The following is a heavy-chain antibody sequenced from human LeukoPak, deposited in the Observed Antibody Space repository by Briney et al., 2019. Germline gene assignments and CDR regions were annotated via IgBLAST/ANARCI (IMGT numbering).Heavy chain of an antibody. V-gene: IGHV3-74*03. J-gene: IGHJ4*02. CDR1: GFTFRDYW. Sequence: HPGGSLRLSCIASGFTFRDYWMHWVRQVPGKGLVWVSFIKTDGTTTAYADSVKGRFSISRDNAKSTLYLQMDSLRPEDTAVYYCVRSLRSADFWGQGTLVTVSS. CDR2: IKTDGTTT. CDR3: VRSLRSADF.